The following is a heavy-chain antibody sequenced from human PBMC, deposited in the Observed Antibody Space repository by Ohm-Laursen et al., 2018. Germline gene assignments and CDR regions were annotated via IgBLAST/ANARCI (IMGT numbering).Heavy chain of an antibody. J-gene: IGHJ4*02. CDR3: ARAQRLVASANDY. V-gene: IGHV3-48*03. Sequence: GSLRLSCAASGFNFTTYEMNWVRQAPGKGLEWISYISETGSHIYDADSMRGRFTVARDNAKNLLYLQLNSLRGDDTSVYYCARAQRLVASANDYWGQGTLVTVSS. CDR2: ISETGSHI. CDR1: GFNFTTYE. D-gene: IGHD5-12*01.